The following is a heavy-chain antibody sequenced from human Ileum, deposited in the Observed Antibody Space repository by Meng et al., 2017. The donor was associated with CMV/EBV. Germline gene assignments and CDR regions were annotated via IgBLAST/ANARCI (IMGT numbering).Heavy chain of an antibody. J-gene: IGHJ4*02. CDR1: GFSFSSYW. CDR3: TRVEFGVGNDH. Sequence: GESLKISCEASGFSFSSYWMYWVRQAPGKGLECVSRIKSDGDSIIYAASARGRFTISRDNDKNTLYLQMNSLRVEDTAVYYCTRVEFGVGNDHWGQGTLVTVSS. V-gene: IGHV3-74*01. CDR2: IKSDGDSI. D-gene: IGHD3-3*01.